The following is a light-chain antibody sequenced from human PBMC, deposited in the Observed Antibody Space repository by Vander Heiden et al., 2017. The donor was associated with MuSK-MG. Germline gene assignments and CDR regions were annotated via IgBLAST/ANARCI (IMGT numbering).Light chain of an antibody. CDR1: KSLLHSNGYNY. Sequence: DIVMTQSPLSLPVTPGGPASISCRSSKSLLHSNGYNYLEWYLQKPGQYAQLLLYYGSNRAAGGPDRCIGSRSCTDFTLKIIRVEAEDVWVYYCMQALQTPPCSFGQGTKLEIK. J-gene: IGKJ2*04. CDR2: YGS. CDR3: MQALQTPPCS. V-gene: IGKV2-28*01.